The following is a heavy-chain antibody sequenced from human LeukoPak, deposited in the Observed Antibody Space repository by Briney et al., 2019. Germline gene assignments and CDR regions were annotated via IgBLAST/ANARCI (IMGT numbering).Heavy chain of an antibody. CDR2: IRYDGSNK. Sequence: GGSLRLSCAASGFTFSSYGMHWVRQAPGKGLEWVAFIRYDGSNKYYADSVKGRFTISRDNSKNTLYLQMNSLRAEDTAVYYCAKDRDSGSYFYYFDYWGQGTLVTVSS. D-gene: IGHD1-26*01. J-gene: IGHJ4*02. CDR3: AKDRDSGSYFYYFDY. V-gene: IGHV3-30*02. CDR1: GFTFSSYG.